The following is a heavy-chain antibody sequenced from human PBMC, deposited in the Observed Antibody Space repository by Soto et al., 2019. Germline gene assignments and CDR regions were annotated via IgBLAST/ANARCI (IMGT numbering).Heavy chain of an antibody. Sequence: GESLKISCNGSGYSFTYWIAWVRQMPGRGLEWMGVIHPGDSDTRYSPSFQGQVTISADTSISTAYLQWSSLKASDTAIYYCARQDGSALFFFDFWGLGTLVTVSS. V-gene: IGHV5-51*01. CDR2: IHPGDSDT. D-gene: IGHD6-19*01. CDR3: ARQDGSALFFFDF. CDR1: GYSFTYW. J-gene: IGHJ4*02.